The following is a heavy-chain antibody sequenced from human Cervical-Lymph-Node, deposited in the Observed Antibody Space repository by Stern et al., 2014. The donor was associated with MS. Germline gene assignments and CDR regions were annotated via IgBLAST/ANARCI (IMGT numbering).Heavy chain of an antibody. D-gene: IGHD3-10*01. V-gene: IGHV1-8*01. J-gene: IGHJ4*02. CDR2: MNPNSGNT. CDR3: ARGSYYYGSGSYSSYFDY. CDR1: GYTFTSYD. Sequence: VQLVESGAEVKKPGASVKVSCKASGYTFTSYDINWVRQATGQGLEWMGWMNPNSGNTGYAQKFQGRVTMTRNTSISTAYMELSSLRSEDTAVYYCARGSYYYGSGSYSSYFDYWGQGTLVTVSS.